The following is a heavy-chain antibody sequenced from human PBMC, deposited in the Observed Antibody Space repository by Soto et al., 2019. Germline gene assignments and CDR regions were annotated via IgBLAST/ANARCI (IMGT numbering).Heavy chain of an antibody. CDR2: IKPSGGST. V-gene: IGHV1-46*01. Sequence: ASVKVPCKASGYTFTSYYMHWVRQAPGQGLDWEGIIKPSGGSTSYAHKFQGRVTMTRDTSTSTVYMELSSLRSEDTAVYYCARGSMGAMVWYLDLWGRGTLVTVSS. CDR1: GYTFTSYY. D-gene: IGHD5-18*01. CDR3: ARGSMGAMVWYLDL. J-gene: IGHJ2*01.